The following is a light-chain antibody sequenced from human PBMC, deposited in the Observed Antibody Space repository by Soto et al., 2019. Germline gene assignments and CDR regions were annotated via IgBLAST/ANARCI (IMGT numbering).Light chain of an antibody. V-gene: IGKV3-20*01. J-gene: IGKJ1*01. CDR1: QSVSSTF. Sequence: EIVLTQSPGTLSLSPGERATLSCRASQSVSSTFLAWYQQKPGQAPRLLIYGVSKRATGIPDRFSGSGSGTDFTLNISRLEPEDFAVYFCGQFVSAPPRTFGQGTKVEIK. CDR3: GQFVSAPPRT. CDR2: GVS.